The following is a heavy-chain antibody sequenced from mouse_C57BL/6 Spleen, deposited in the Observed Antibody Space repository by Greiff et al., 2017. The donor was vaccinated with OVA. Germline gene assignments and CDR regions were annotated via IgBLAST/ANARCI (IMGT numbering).Heavy chain of an antibody. CDR3: ARGRLLRPYFDY. V-gene: IGHV14-2*01. CDR2: IDPEDGET. D-gene: IGHD1-2*01. Sequence: EVKLLESGAELVKPGASVKLSCTASGFNIKDYYMHWVKQRTEQGLEWIGRIDPEDGETKYAPKFQGKATITADTSSNTAYLQLSSLTSEDTAVYYCARGRLLRPYFDYWGQGTTLTVSS. J-gene: IGHJ2*01. CDR1: GFNIKDYY.